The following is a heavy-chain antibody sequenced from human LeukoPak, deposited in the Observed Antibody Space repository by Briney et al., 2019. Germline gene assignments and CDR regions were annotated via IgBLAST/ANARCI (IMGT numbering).Heavy chain of an antibody. CDR3: ARNSDYFDTSGYYYYFDY. D-gene: IGHD3-22*01. J-gene: IGHJ4*02. CDR1: GFTFSSYW. Sequence: GGSLRLSCAASGFTFSSYWMSWVRQAPGKGLEWVANIKLDGSEKYYVASVEGRFMISRDNAKNSLYLQMNSLRAEDTAVYYCARNSDYFDTSGYYYYFDYWGQGTLVTVSS. V-gene: IGHV3-7*01. CDR2: IKLDGSEK.